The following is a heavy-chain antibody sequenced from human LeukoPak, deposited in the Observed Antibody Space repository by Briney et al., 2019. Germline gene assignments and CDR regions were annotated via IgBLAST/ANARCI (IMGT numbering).Heavy chain of an antibody. D-gene: IGHD3-10*01. V-gene: IGHV1-18*01. CDR2: ISAYNGNT. J-gene: IGHJ6*03. CDR1: GYTFTSYA. Sequence: ASVKVSCKASGYTFTSYAINWVRQAPGQGLEWMGWISAYNGNTNYAQKLQGRVTMTTDTSTSTAYMELRSLRSDDTAVYYCARFYGSGSYLGYYYMDVWGKGTTVTVSS. CDR3: ARFYGSGSYLGYYYMDV.